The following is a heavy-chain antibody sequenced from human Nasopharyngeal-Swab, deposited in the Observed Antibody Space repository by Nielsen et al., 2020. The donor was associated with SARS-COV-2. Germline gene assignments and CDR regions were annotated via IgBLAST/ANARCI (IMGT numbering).Heavy chain of an antibody. D-gene: IGHD3-3*01. J-gene: IGHJ6*03. CDR3: ARGSGYYTYYYMDV. V-gene: IGHV1-3*01. Sequence: VRRAPGQRLEWMGWINAGNGNTKYSQKFQGRVTITRDTSASTAYMELSSLRSEDTAVYYCARGSGYYTYYYMDVWGKGTTVTVSS. CDR2: INAGNGNT.